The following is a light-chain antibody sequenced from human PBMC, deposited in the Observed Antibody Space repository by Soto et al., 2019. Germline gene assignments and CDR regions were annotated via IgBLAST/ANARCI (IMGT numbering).Light chain of an antibody. CDR3: SSYTSSSTPLV. CDR2: DVT. V-gene: IGLV2-14*01. CDR1: SSDVGGYNY. J-gene: IGLJ3*02. Sequence: QSALTQPDSVSGSPGQSITISCTGTSSDVGGYNYVSWYQQHPGKAPKLMIYDVTNRPSGVSNRFSGSKSGNTASLTISGLQAGDEADYYCSSYTSSSTPLVFGGGTKVTVL.